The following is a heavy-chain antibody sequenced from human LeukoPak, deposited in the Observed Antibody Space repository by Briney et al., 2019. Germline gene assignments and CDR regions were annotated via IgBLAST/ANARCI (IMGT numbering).Heavy chain of an antibody. J-gene: IGHJ4*02. D-gene: IGHD4-17*01. Sequence: SETLSLTCTVSGGSISSYYWSWIRQPPGKGLEWIGYIYYSGSTNYKSSLKSRVSISVDTSKNQFSLKLSSVTAADTAVYYCASTTYGDSEFDYWGQGTLVAVSS. CDR2: IYYSGST. CDR1: GGSISSYY. CDR3: ASTTYGDSEFDY. V-gene: IGHV4-59*01.